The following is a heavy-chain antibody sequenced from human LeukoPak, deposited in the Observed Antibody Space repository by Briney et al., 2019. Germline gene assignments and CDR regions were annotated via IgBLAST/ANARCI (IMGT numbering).Heavy chain of an antibody. CDR1: GFTFSSYN. D-gene: IGHD4-23*01. V-gene: IGHV3-21*01. CDR2: ISSSSGYI. J-gene: IGHJ6*03. Sequence: GGSLRLSCAASGFTFSSYNMNWVRQAPGKGLEWVSSISSSSGYIYYADSVMGRFTISRDNARNSLYLQMNSLRAEDTALYYCARDGDTVLTRGYYYYMDVWGKGTTVTVSS. CDR3: ARDGDTVLTRGYYYYMDV.